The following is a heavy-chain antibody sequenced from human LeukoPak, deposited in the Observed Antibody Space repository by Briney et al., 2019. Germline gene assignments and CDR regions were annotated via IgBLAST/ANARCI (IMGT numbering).Heavy chain of an antibody. J-gene: IGHJ6*03. D-gene: IGHD2-2*01. CDR2: IKSKTDGGTT. Sequence: GGSLRLSCAASGFTFSNAWMSWVRQAPGKGLEWVGRIKSKTDGGTTDYAAPVKGRFTISRDDSKNTLYLQMNSLKTEDTAVYYCTTGTVVVPGESGSYYYYMDVWGKGTTVTVSS. V-gene: IGHV3-15*01. CDR3: TTGTVVVPGESGSYYYYMDV. CDR1: GFTFSNAW.